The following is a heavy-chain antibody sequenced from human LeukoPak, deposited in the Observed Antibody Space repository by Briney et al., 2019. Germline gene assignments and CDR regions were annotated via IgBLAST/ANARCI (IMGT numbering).Heavy chain of an antibody. CDR1: GGSISSSSYY. CDR2: IYYSGST. CDR3: ASPTFYCSGGSCYSGSLDY. D-gene: IGHD2-15*01. Sequence: SETLSLTCTVSGGSISSSSYYWGWIRQPPGEGLEWIGSIYYSGSTYYNPSLKSRVTISVDTSKNQFSLKLSSVTAADTAVYYCASPTFYCSGGSCYSGSLDYWGQGTLVTVSS. J-gene: IGHJ4*02. V-gene: IGHV4-39*07.